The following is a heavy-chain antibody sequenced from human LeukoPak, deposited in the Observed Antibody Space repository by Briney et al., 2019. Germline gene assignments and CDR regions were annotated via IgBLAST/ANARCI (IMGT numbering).Heavy chain of an antibody. V-gene: IGHV3-7*03. D-gene: IGHD1-26*01. CDR3: ARAEWELLGVDY. CDR1: GFTLSSYW. CDR2: IKQDGSEK. Sequence: GGSLRLSCAASGFTLSSYWMSWVRQAPGKGLEWVANIKQDGSEKYYVDSVKGRFTISRDNAKNSLYLQMNSLRAEDTAVYYCARAEWELLGVDYWGQGTLVTVSS. J-gene: IGHJ4*02.